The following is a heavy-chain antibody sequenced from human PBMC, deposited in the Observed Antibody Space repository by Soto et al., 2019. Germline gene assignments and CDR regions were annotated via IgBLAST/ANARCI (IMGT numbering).Heavy chain of an antibody. Sequence: PGGSLRLSCAASGFTFSSYGMHWVRQAPGKGLEWVAVISYDGSNKYYADSVKGRFTISRDNSKNTLYLQMNSLRAEDTAVYYCAKNYYDSSGYSTRNFNWFEPWGQGTLVTVSS. CDR2: ISYDGSNK. V-gene: IGHV3-30*18. D-gene: IGHD3-22*01. CDR3: AKNYYDSSGYSTRNFNWFEP. J-gene: IGHJ5*02. CDR1: GFTFSSYG.